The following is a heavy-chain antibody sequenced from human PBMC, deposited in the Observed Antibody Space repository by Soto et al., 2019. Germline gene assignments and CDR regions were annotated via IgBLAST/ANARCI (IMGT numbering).Heavy chain of an antibody. CDR2: IYYSGGT. D-gene: IGHD1-26*01. CDR1: GGSISSYY. J-gene: IGHJ4*02. V-gene: IGHV4-59*08. CDR3: ARRYGGNLDY. Sequence: QVQLQESGPGLVKPSENLSLTCTVSGGSISSYYWSWIRQPPGKGLEWIGYIYYSGGTNYNPSLKSRVTISVDSSKNHFSLKLSSVTAADTAVYYCARRYGGNLDYWGQGTLVTVSS.